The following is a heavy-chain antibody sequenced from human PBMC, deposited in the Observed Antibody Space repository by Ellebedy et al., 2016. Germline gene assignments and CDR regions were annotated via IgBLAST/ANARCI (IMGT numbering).Heavy chain of an antibody. J-gene: IGHJ4*02. Sequence: SETLSLTCAASGFTFSSYAMSWVRQPPGKGLEWIGEINHSGSTNYNPSLKSRVTISVDMSKNQFSLKLSSVTAADTAVYYCARHGGVTYYDILTGPDLDSWGQGTLVTVSS. CDR1: GFTFSSYA. CDR2: INHSGST. CDR3: ARHGGVTYYDILTGPDLDS. D-gene: IGHD3-9*01. V-gene: IGHV4-34*01.